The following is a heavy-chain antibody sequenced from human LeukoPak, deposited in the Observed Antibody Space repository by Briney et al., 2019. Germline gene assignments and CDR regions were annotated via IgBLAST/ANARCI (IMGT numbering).Heavy chain of an antibody. CDR1: RFTFSSFA. J-gene: IGHJ5*02. V-gene: IGHV3-48*02. CDR2: ISSSSSTI. D-gene: IGHD3-22*01. CDR3: AREYGYYYDSSGSMNWFDP. Sequence: GGSLRLSCAASRFTFSSFAMHWVRQAPGKGLEWVSYISSSSSTIYYADSVKGRFTISRDNAKNSLYLQMNSLRDEDTAVYYCAREYGYYYDSSGSMNWFDPWGQGTLVTVSS.